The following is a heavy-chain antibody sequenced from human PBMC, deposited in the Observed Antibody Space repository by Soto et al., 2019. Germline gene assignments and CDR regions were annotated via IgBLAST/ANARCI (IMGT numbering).Heavy chain of an antibody. CDR3: AKLVVVTAILFDY. Sequence: QVQLVESGGGVVQPGRSLRLCWAASGFTFSSYAMHWVRQAPGKGLEWVAVISYDGSNKYYADSVKGRFTISRDNSKNTLYLQMNSLRAEDTAVYYCAKLVVVTAILFDYWGQGTLVTVSS. CDR2: ISYDGSNK. D-gene: IGHD2-21*02. CDR1: GFTFSSYA. V-gene: IGHV3-30-3*01. J-gene: IGHJ4*02.